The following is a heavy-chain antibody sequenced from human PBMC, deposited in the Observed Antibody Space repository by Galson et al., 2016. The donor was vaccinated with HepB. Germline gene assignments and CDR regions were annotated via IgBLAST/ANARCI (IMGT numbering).Heavy chain of an antibody. Sequence: SLRLSCAASGFTFSSYAMSWVRQAPGKGLEWVSAISGSGGSTYYADFVKGRFTISRDNSKNTLYLQMNSLTAEDTAVYYCTKDLGFLEWLFFDSYYYYGMDVWGQGTTVTVSS. CDR3: TKDLGFLEWLFFDSYYYYGMDV. J-gene: IGHJ6*02. CDR2: ISGSGGST. CDR1: GFTFSSYA. V-gene: IGHV3-23*01. D-gene: IGHD3-3*01.